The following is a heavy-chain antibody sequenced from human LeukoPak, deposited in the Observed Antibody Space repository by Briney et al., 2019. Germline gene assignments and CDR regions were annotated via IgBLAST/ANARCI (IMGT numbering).Heavy chain of an antibody. CDR2: IYYSGST. J-gene: IGHJ3*02. D-gene: IGHD1-20*01. CDR3: ARDPGIDALDI. CDR1: GGSISTYY. V-gene: IGHV4-59*01. Sequence: SETLSLTCTVFGGSISTYYWSWIRQPPGKGLEWIGYIYYSGSTNYNPSLKSRVIISVHRSKNQFSLNLSSVTAADTAVYYCARDPGIDALDIWGQGTMVTVSS.